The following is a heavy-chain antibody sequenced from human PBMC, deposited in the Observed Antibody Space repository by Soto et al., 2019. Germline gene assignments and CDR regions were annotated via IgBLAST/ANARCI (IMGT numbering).Heavy chain of an antibody. Sequence: QVLLQQWGAGLLKPSETLSLTCAVYGGSFSGYYWSWIRQPPGKGLEWIGEINHSGSTNYNPSLKSRVTISVDTSKNQFSLKLSSVTAADTAVYYCARGLVGATRYYYYYGMDVWGQGTTVTVSS. CDR1: GGSFSGYY. CDR3: ARGLVGATRYYYYYGMDV. CDR2: INHSGST. V-gene: IGHV4-34*01. D-gene: IGHD1-26*01. J-gene: IGHJ6*02.